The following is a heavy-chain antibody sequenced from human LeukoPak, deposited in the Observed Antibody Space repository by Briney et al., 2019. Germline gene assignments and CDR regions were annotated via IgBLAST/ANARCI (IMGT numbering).Heavy chain of an antibody. Sequence: GGSLRLSCVASGFTFSSYAMSWVRQAPGKGLEWVSAISGSGGSTYYADSVKGRFTISRDNSKNTLYLQMNSLRAEDTAVYYCAKDEYCSSTSCYHRYFDYWGQGTLVTVSS. CDR3: AKDEYCSSTSCYHRYFDY. D-gene: IGHD2-2*01. V-gene: IGHV3-23*01. CDR2: ISGSGGST. CDR1: GFTFSSYA. J-gene: IGHJ4*02.